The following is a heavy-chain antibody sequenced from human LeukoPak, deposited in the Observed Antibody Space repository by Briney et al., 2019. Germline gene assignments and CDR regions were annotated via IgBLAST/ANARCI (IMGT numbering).Heavy chain of an antibody. D-gene: IGHD2-2*01. CDR1: GYTFTGYY. Sequence: ASAKVSCKASGYTFTGYYMHWVRQAPGQGLEWMGWINPNSGGTNYAQKFQGRVTMTRDTSISTAYMELSRLRSDDTAVYYCARFPSSVVVPAADDAFDIWGQGTMVTVSS. J-gene: IGHJ3*02. V-gene: IGHV1-2*02. CDR2: INPNSGGT. CDR3: ARFPSSVVVPAADDAFDI.